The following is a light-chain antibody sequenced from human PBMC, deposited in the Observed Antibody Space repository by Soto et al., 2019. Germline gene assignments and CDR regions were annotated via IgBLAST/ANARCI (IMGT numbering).Light chain of an antibody. J-gene: IGKJ5*01. V-gene: IGKV3-15*01. CDR2: GAS. Sequence: MTQSPASLSVSPWERAALSCRASQSVSTNLAWYQQKPGQAPRLLIYGASTRATGIPARFSGTGSGTDFTLTISSLEPEDFAVYYCQQRAGSSTFGQGTRLEIK. CDR1: QSVSTN. CDR3: QQRAGSST.